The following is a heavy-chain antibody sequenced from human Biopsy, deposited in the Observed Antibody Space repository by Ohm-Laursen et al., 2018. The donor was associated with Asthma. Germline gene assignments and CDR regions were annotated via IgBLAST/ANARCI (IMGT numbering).Heavy chain of an antibody. CDR3: ARGYSGSDRIVYYYSGLEV. CDR2: INPPTGDT. Sequence: ASVKVSCKASGYTFTNYALNWVRQAPGQGLEWVGIINPPTGDTSYAQKFLGRVTVTRDTSTSTVYMELSSLSSEDTAVYYCARGYSGSDRIVYYYSGLEVWGQGTTVTVSS. CDR1: GYTFTNYA. J-gene: IGHJ6*02. D-gene: IGHD5-12*01. V-gene: IGHV1-46*01.